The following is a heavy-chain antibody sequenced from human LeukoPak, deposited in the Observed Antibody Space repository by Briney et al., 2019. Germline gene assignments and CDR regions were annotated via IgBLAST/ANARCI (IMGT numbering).Heavy chain of an antibody. Sequence: ASVKVSCKASGGTFSSYAISWVRQAPGQGLEWMGGLIPIFGTANYAQKSQGRVTITADKSTRTAYMALSSLRSEDTAVYYCARDPRGLEQEWDNYYGMDVWGKGTTVTVSS. CDR1: GGTFSSYA. D-gene: IGHD3-3*01. V-gene: IGHV1-69*06. CDR2: LIPIFGTA. CDR3: ARDPRGLEQEWDNYYGMDV. J-gene: IGHJ6*04.